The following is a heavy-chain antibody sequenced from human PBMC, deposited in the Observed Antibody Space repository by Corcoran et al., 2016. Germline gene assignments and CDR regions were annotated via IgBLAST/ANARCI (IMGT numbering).Heavy chain of an antibody. CDR2: LSYSGVS. J-gene: IGHJ5*02. CDR3: ARIGGIAVAGTLNWFDP. CDR1: GGSISSNNYY. D-gene: IGHD6-19*01. Sequence: QLQLQESGPGLVKPSETLSLTCTVSGGSISSNNYYWGWIRQPPGKGLEWIGGLSYSGVSHYSPSLKSRVTISIDASESQFSLKLSSVTAADTAVSYCARIGGIAVAGTLNWFDPWGQGTLVTVSS. V-gene: IGHV4-39*07.